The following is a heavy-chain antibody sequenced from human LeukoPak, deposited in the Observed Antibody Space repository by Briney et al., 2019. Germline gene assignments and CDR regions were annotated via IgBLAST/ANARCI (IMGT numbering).Heavy chain of an antibody. D-gene: IGHD3-22*01. CDR1: GYTFTGYY. V-gene: IGHV1-2*02. CDR2: INPNSGGT. Sequence: ASVKVSCKASGYTFTGYYMHWVRQAPGQGLEWMGWINPNSGGTNYAQKFQGRVTMTRDTSISTAHMELSRLRSDDTAVYYCAREVDYYDSSGYYGIGGAFDIWGQGTMVTVSS. J-gene: IGHJ3*02. CDR3: AREVDYYDSSGYYGIGGAFDI.